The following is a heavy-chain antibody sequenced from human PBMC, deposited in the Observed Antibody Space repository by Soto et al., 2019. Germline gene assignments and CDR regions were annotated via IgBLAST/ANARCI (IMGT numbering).Heavy chain of an antibody. J-gene: IGHJ6*02. CDR3: ARFSRYRPYYGMDV. CDR1: GSALSTSGMC. V-gene: IGHV2-70*01. Sequence: SVPTLVNPTQTLTLTCTFSGSALSTSGMCVSWIRQPPGKALEWLALIDWDDDKYYSTSLKTRLTISKDTSKNQVVLTMTNMDPVDTATYYCARFSRYRPYYGMDVWGQGTTVTVSS. D-gene: IGHD5-18*01. CDR2: IDWDDDK.